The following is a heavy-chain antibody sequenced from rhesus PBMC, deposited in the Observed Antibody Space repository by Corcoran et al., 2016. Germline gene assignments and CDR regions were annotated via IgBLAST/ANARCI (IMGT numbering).Heavy chain of an antibody. V-gene: IGHV4-169*02. CDR3: ARDGYILYYYGLDS. CDR2: IEGSGSST. Sequence: QLQLQESGPGLVKPSETLSVTCAVSGGSISSNYWSWIRQPPGKGLEWIGRIEGSGSSTNYNPSLMSRVTLSVDTSKNQLSLKLSAVTAADTAVYYCARDGYILYYYGLDSWGQGVVVTVSS. J-gene: IGHJ6*01. D-gene: IGHD5-24*01. CDR1: GGSISSNY.